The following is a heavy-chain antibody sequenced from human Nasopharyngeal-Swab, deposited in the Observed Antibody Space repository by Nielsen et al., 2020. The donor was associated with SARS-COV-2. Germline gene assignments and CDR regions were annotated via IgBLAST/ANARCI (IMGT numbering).Heavy chain of an antibody. D-gene: IGHD3-10*01. CDR1: GFTFSSYW. Sequence: GGSLRLSCAASGFTFSSYWMSWVRQAPGQGLEWVANIKQDGSEKYYVDSVKGRFTISRDNAKNSLYLQMNSLRAEDTAVYYCARSRRYYYGSGAVSDYYYGMDVWGQGTTVTVSS. V-gene: IGHV3-7*01. CDR3: ARSRRYYYGSGAVSDYYYGMDV. CDR2: IKQDGSEK. J-gene: IGHJ6*02.